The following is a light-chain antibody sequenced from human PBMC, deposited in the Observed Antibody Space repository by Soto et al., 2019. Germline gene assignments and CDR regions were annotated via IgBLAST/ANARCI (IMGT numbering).Light chain of an antibody. J-gene: IGLJ2*01. V-gene: IGLV6-57*04. CDR2: EDN. Sequence: NFMLTQPHSVSESPGKTVTISCTRRSGSIASNYVQWYQQRQGSAPTTVIYEDNQRPSGVPDRFSGSIDSSSNSASLTISGLKTEDEADYYCQSYDSSHVGFGGGTQLTVL. CDR3: QSYDSSHVG. CDR1: SGSIASNY.